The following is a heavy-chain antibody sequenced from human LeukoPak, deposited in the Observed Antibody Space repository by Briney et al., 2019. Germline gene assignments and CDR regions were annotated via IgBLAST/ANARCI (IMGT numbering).Heavy chain of an antibody. V-gene: IGHV3-15*01. CDR1: GFTFTSAW. CDR3: STNTYSSY. Sequence: GGSLRLSCAASGFTFTSAWMSWVRQAPGKGLEWVGRIRSKTDGETTDYIAPVKGRFTISRDDSKNTLYLQMNSLKTEDTAVYYCSTNTYSSYWGQGTLVTVSS. D-gene: IGHD3-22*01. CDR2: IRSKTDGETT. J-gene: IGHJ4*02.